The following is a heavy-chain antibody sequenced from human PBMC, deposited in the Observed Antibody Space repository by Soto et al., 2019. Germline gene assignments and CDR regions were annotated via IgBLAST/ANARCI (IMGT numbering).Heavy chain of an antibody. D-gene: IGHD3-10*01. CDR1: GFTFSGSA. CDR3: TCHLSPDYYGSGSYYRFHHWADP. CDR2: IRSKANSYAT. V-gene: IGHV3-73*01. Sequence: GGSLRLSCAASGFTFSGSAMHWFRQASGKGLEWVGRIRSKANSYATAYAASVKGRFTISRDDSKNTAYLQMNSLKTEDTAVYYCTCHLSPDYYGSGSYYRFHHWADPWG. J-gene: IGHJ5*02.